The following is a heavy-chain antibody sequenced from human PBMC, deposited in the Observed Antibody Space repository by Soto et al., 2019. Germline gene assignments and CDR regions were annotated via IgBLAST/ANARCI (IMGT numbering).Heavy chain of an antibody. J-gene: IGHJ4*02. V-gene: IGHV3-48*03. CDR1: GFTFSSYE. Sequence: PGGSLRLSCAASGFTFSSYEMNWVRQAPGKGLEWVSYISSSGGSIYYADSAKGRFTISRDNAKKSLYLEINSLRAEDTAVYYCARAPFLTAYLDYWGQGTLVTVSS. CDR3: ARAPFLTAYLDY. D-gene: IGHD3-9*01. CDR2: ISSSGGSI.